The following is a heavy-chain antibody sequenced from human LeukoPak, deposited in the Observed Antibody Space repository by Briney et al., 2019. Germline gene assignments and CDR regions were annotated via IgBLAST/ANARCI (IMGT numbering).Heavy chain of an antibody. J-gene: IGHJ4*02. Sequence: PSETLSLTCAVSGYSISSGYYWGWIRQPPGKGLEWIGSIYHSGSTYYNPSLKSRVTISVDTSKNQFSLKLSSVTAADTAVYYCARDWGIGSHLYYFDYWGQGTLVTVSS. D-gene: IGHD1-26*01. CDR2: IYHSGST. CDR3: ARDWGIGSHLYYFDY. CDR1: GYSISSGYY. V-gene: IGHV4-38-2*02.